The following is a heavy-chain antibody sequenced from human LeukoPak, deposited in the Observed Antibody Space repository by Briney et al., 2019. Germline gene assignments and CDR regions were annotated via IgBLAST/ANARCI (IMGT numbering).Heavy chain of an antibody. CDR2: IYYSGST. D-gene: IGHD1-26*01. J-gene: IGHJ4*02. Sequence: SQTLSLTCTVSGGSISSDDYYWSWIRQPPGKGLEWIGYIYYSGSTNYNPSLKSRVTISVDTSKNQFSLKLSSVTAADTAVYYCARKDTPVGYFDYWGQGTLVTVSS. V-gene: IGHV4-61*08. CDR1: GGSISSDDYY. CDR3: ARKDTPVGYFDY.